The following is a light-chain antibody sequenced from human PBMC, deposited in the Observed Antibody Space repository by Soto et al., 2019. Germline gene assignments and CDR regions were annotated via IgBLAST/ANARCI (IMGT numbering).Light chain of an antibody. V-gene: IGLV2-14*01. Sequence: QSVLTQPASVSASPGQSITISCTGTSSDVGGYNYVSWYQQHPGKAPKLMIYDVSNRPSGVSNRFSGSKSGNTASLTISGLQAEDEADYYCSSYTSSITLVFGGGTKVTVL. J-gene: IGLJ2*01. CDR3: SSYTSSITLV. CDR2: DVS. CDR1: SSDVGGYNY.